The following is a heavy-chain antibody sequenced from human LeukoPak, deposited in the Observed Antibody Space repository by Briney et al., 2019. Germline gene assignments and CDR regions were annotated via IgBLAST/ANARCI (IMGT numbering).Heavy chain of an antibody. D-gene: IGHD5-18*01. CDR1: GGSISSYY. J-gene: IGHJ4*02. CDR2: IYYSGST. Sequence: SETLSLTCTVSGGSISSYYWSWIRQPPGKGLEWIGYIYYSGSTNYNPSLKSRVTISVDTSKNQFSLKLSSVTAADTAVYYCATTGYSYGHGTDYWGQGTLVTVSS. V-gene: IGHV4-59*12. CDR3: ATTGYSYGHGTDY.